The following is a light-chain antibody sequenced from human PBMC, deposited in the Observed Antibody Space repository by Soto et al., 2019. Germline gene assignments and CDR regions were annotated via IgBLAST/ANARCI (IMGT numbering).Light chain of an antibody. CDR2: DIF. Sequence: EIVMTQSAATLSVSPGERAAISFTSSQSVGSDLAWYQQKPGQAPRLVIYDIFTRATGVPTRISGSGSGTEFTLTISSLQSEDFAVYSCKQYNSWPLTFGGGTKVDIK. V-gene: IGKV3D-15*01. CDR3: KQYNSWPLT. J-gene: IGKJ4*01. CDR1: QSVGSD.